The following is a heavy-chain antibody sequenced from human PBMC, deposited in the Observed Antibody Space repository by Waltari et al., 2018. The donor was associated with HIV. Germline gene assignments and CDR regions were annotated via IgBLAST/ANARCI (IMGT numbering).Heavy chain of an antibody. CDR2: ISWDSGTI. Sequence: EVQLVESGGGLVQPGGSLRLSCAASGFQFDDYAMYWVRQAPGEGREWVSGISWDSGTIGYADSVKGRFTISRDNANNFLSLQMNNLRAEDTALYYCAKVGMTTLTSYAVDIWGQGTMVTVSS. D-gene: IGHD3-9*01. J-gene: IGHJ3*02. V-gene: IGHV3-9*01. CDR1: GFQFDDYA. CDR3: AKVGMTTLTSYAVDI.